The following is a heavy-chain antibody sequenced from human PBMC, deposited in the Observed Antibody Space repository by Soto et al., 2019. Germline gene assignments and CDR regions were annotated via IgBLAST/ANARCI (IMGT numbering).Heavy chain of an antibody. J-gene: IGHJ6*02. D-gene: IGHD6-6*01. CDR3: ARDLAGIAARSGYYYYYGMDV. CDR2: IYYSGST. V-gene: IGHV4-59*01. Sequence: SETLSLTCTVSGGSISSYYWGWIRQPPGKGLEWIGYIYYSGSTNYNPSLRSRVTISVDTSKNQFSLKLSSVTAADTAVYYCARDLAGIAARSGYYYYYGMDVWGQGTTVTVSS. CDR1: GGSISSYY.